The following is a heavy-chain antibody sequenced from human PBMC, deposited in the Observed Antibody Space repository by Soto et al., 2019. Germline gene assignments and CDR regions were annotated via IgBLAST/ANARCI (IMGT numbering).Heavy chain of an antibody. CDR1: GYTFTSFG. CDR3: ARWLQLRPLDY. V-gene: IGHV1-18*01. J-gene: IGHJ4*02. Sequence: QVQLAQSGGEVKKPGASVKVSCKASGYTFTSFGIGWVRQAPGQGLEYMGWITVSNGNPNYAPKFQDRVTMTVDTSTSTAHMELRSLISDDTAMYYCARWLQLRPLDYWGQGTLVTVSS. D-gene: IGHD1-1*01. CDR2: ITVSNGNP.